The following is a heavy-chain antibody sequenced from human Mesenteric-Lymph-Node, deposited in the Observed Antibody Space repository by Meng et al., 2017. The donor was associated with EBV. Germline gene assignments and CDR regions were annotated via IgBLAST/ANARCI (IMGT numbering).Heavy chain of an antibody. CDR2: IKSKPDGATT. CDR1: GFTFSNAW. CDR3: TTHSPLYYRWNWFDS. V-gene: IGHV3-15*01. Sequence: EVQLVESGXGLVKPGGSLRLSVAASGFTFSNAWMTWVRQAPGKGLEWVGHIKSKPDGATTDYAAPVKGRFTISRDDSKNTVYLQMNSLQTEDTAVYYCTTHSPLYYRWNWFDSWGQGALVTVSS. J-gene: IGHJ5*01. D-gene: IGHD3-10*01.